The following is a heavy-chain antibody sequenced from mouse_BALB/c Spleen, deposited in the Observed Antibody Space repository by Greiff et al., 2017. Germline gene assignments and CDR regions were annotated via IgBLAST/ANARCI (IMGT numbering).Heavy chain of an antibody. CDR3: ARSDYDEAMDY. D-gene: IGHD2-4*01. J-gene: IGHJ4*01. Sequence: EVQLQQSGAELVKPGASVKLSCTASGFNIKDTYMHWVKQRPEQGLEWIGRIDPANGNTKYDPKFQGKATITADTSSNTAYLQLSSLTSEDTAVYYCARSDYDEAMDYWGQGTSVTVSS. V-gene: IGHV14-3*02. CDR1: GFNIKDTY. CDR2: IDPANGNT.